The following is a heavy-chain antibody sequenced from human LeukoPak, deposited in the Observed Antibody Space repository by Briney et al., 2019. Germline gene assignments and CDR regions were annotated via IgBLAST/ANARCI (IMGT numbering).Heavy chain of an antibody. D-gene: IGHD3-22*01. CDR3: TRLSDDSRGYYFNYVFDY. Sequence: PGGSLKLSCAASGFTFSGCAMHWVRQASGKGLEWVGRIKSIGNSYATEYAASVKGRFTISRDDSKSTAYLQMNSLNTEDTAVYYCTRLSDDSRGYYFNYVFDYWGRGTLVTVSS. CDR1: GFTFSGCA. J-gene: IGHJ4*02. CDR2: IKSIGNSYAT. V-gene: IGHV3-73*01.